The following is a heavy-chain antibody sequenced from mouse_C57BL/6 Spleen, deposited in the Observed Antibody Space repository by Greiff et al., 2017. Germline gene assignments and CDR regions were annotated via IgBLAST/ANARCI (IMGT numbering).Heavy chain of an antibody. CDR1: GYTFTSYG. CDR2: IYPRSGNT. Sequence: QVQLQQSGAELARPGASVKLSCKASGYTFTSYGISWVKQRTGQGLEWIGEIYPRSGNTYYNEKFKGKATLTADKSSSTAYMELRSLTSEDSAVYFCAREVYDPSWFAYWGQGTLVTVSA. V-gene: IGHV1-81*01. J-gene: IGHJ3*01. CDR3: AREVYDPSWFAY. D-gene: IGHD1-3*01.